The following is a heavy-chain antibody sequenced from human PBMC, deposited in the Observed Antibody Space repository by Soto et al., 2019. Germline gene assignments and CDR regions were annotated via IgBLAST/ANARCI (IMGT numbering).Heavy chain of an antibody. J-gene: IGHJ6*02. V-gene: IGHV3-30-3*01. D-gene: IGHD6-6*01. CDR3: ARPEGYYYYYYGMDV. CDR1: GFTFSSYA. CDR2: ISYDGSNK. Sequence: QVQLVESGGGVVQPGRSLRLSCAASGFTFSSYAMHWVRQAPGKGLEWVAVISYDGSNKYYADSVKGRFTISRDNSKNTLYLQMNSLRAEDTAAYYCARPEGYYYYYYGMDVWGQGTTVTVSS.